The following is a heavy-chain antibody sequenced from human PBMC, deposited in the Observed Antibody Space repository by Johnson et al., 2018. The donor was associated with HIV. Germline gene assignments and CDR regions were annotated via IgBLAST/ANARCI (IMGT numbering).Heavy chain of an antibody. D-gene: IGHD2-21*01. CDR2: ISYDGSNK. CDR3: SKDLAAYCGGDCYSYAFDI. V-gene: IGHV3-30*04. J-gene: IGHJ3*02. Sequence: QVQLVESGGGVVQPGRSLRLSCAASGFTFSSYAMHWVRQAPGKGLEWVAVISYDGSNKYYADSVTGRFTISRDNSKNTLYLQMNSLRAGDTAVYYCSKDLAAYCGGDCYSYAFDIWGQGTMVTVSS. CDR1: GFTFSSYA.